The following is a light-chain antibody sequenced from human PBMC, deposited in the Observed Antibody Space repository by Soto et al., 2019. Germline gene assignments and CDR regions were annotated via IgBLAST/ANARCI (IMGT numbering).Light chain of an antibody. J-gene: IGKJ1*01. CDR2: HAS. V-gene: IGKV3-15*01. CDR3: HQYDNWPQP. Sequence: EIVMTQSPATLSVSPGERATLYCRASQTVGRNLAWYQQKPDQAPRLLIFHASTRATGIPARFSGSGSGTEFTLTISSLQSEDFAVYYCHQYDNWPQPFGQGTKVDIK. CDR1: QTVGRN.